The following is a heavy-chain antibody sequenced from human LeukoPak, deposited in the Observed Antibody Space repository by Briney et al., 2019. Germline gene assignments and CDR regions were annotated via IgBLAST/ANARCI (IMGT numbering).Heavy chain of an antibody. CDR1: GFSFTDYP. CDR2: IRTTAEGAKYA. J-gene: IGHJ4*02. V-gene: IGHV3-48*02. Sequence: GGCLRLSCATPGFSFTDYPINSVRQAPGKRLESISNIRTTAEGAKYAYYADSVKGRVTISRDDGKNTLYLHMNSLRDDDTVFFHAADGIRDAFDYWGQGILVTVSS. CDR3: ADGIRDAFDY. D-gene: IGHD6-25*01.